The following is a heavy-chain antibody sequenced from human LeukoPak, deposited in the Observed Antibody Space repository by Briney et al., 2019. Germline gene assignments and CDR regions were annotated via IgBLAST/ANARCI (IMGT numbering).Heavy chain of an antibody. CDR2: IRSSGTTI. J-gene: IGHJ4*02. CDR1: GFTFSSYA. CDR3: ARGHDFWNGYDY. Sequence: GGSLRLSCAASGFTFSSYAMSWIRQAPGRGLEWISYIRSSGTTIYYADSVKGRFTISRDNAKNSLYLQMNSLRAEDTALYYCARGHDFWNGYDYWGQGTLVTVSS. V-gene: IGHV3-11*01. D-gene: IGHD3-3*01.